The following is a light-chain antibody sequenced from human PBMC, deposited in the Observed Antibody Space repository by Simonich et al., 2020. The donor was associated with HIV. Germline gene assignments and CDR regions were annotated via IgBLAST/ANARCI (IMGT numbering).Light chain of an antibody. CDR1: RSVLYSSNNKNY. V-gene: IGKV4-1*01. J-gene: IGKJ2*01. CDR3: QQSYSTPYT. CDR2: WAS. Sequence: DIVMTQSPDSLAVSLGERATFNCKSSRSVLYSSNNKNYLAWYQQKPGQPPKLLIYWASTRESGVPDRFSGSGSGTDFTLTISSLQAEDVAVYYCQQSYSTPYTFGQGTKLEIK.